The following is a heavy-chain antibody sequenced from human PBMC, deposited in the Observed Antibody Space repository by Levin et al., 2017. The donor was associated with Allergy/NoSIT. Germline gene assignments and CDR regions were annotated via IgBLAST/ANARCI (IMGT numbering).Heavy chain of an antibody. J-gene: IGHJ6*02. CDR1: GFDFHIYI. D-gene: IGHD1/OR15-1a*01. V-gene: IGHV3-21*01. Sequence: GGSLRLSCEASGFDFHIYIMNWVRQAPGKGLEWLSSITTASNYKYYADSVRGRFVISRDNGRNSLYLQMNSLRAEDTAVYYCARSHPLTGTMHFSYQDGMDVWGPGTTVTVSS. CDR2: ITTASNYK. CDR3: ARSHPLTGTMHFSYQDGMDV.